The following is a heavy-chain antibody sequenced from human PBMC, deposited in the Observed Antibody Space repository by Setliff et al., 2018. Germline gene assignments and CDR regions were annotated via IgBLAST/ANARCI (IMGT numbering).Heavy chain of an antibody. V-gene: IGHV4-31*03. CDR1: GGSISSGGYY. CDR2: IYYSGSTS. Sequence: SETLSLTCTVSGGSISSGGYYWSWIRQHPGKGLEWIGYIYYSGSTSYYNPSLKSRVTISVDTSKNQFSLKLSSVTAADTAVYYCARGRAGHSGHWGQGTLVTISS. J-gene: IGHJ4*02. CDR3: ARGRAGHSGH. D-gene: IGHD6-19*01.